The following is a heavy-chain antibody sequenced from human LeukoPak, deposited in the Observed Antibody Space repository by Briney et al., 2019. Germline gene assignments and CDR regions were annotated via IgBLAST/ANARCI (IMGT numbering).Heavy chain of an antibody. CDR2: IYHRGST. CDR3: AREVYDSSGNAFDI. Sequence: PSETLSLTCAVSGGSISSSNWWSWVRQPPGKGLEWIGEIYHRGSTNYNPSLKSRVTISLDKSKNQFSLNLSSVAAADTAVYYCAREVYDSSGNAFDIWGQGTMVTVSS. J-gene: IGHJ3*02. CDR1: GGSISSSNW. V-gene: IGHV4-4*02. D-gene: IGHD3-22*01.